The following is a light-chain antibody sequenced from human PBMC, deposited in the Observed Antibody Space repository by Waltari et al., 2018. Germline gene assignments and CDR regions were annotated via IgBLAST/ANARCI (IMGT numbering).Light chain of an antibody. CDR3: SSYTSSSTWV. V-gene: IGLV2-14*03. CDR2: DVS. J-gene: IGLJ3*02. Sequence: QSALTQPASVSGSPGQSITISCPGTSSDGGGFNYVSWYQQHPGKAPKLMIYDVSNRPSGVSSRFSGSKSDNTASLTISGLQAEDEADYYCSSYTSSSTWVFGGGTKLTVL. CDR1: SSDGGGFNY.